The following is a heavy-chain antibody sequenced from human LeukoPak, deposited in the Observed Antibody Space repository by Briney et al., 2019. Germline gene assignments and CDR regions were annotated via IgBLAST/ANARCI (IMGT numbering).Heavy chain of an antibody. D-gene: IGHD6-13*01. Sequence: PSETLSLTCAVYGGSFSGYYWSWIRQPPGKGLEWIGEINHSGSTNYNPSLKSRVTISVDTSKNQFSLKLSSVTAADTAVYYCAKASHSSSWRYYFDYWGQGTLVTVSS. CDR1: GGSFSGYY. CDR2: INHSGST. V-gene: IGHV4-34*01. J-gene: IGHJ4*02. CDR3: AKASHSSSWRYYFDY.